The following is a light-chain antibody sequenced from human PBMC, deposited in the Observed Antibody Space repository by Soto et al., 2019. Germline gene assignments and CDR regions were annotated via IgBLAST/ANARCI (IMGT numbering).Light chain of an antibody. CDR2: DVS. J-gene: IGLJ2*01. CDR3: SSFTSSDTPV. CDR1: SSDVGGYNY. V-gene: IGLV2-14*01. Sequence: QSVLTQPASVSGSLGQSITISCTGTSSDVGGYNYVSWFQQHPGKAPKLMIYDVSNRPSGVSYRFSGSKSGNTASLAISGLQAEDEAVYYCSSFTSSDTPVFGGGTKLTVL.